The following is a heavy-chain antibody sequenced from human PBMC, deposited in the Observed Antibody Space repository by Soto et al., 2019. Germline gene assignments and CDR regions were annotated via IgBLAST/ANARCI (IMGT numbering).Heavy chain of an antibody. V-gene: IGHV4-34*01. CDR3: ARGDSRYSGL. CDR2: INPSGST. J-gene: IGHJ4*02. D-gene: IGHD5-12*01. Sequence: KSSETLSLTCAVYGGSFSAYYWTWFRQPPGKGLEWIGEINPSGSTNYTPSLKSRLTMSLDTSKNHFSLKLTSVTAADTAVYYCARGDSRYSGLWGQGILVTVS. CDR1: GGSFSAYY.